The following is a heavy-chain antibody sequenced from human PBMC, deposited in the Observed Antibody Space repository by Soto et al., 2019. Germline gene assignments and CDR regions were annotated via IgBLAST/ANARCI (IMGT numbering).Heavy chain of an antibody. D-gene: IGHD3-10*01. CDR3: AILYMVRGVMDWFDP. CDR2: MNPNSGNT. CDR1: GYTFTSYD. V-gene: IGHV1-8*01. Sequence: ASVKVSCKASGYTFTSYDINWVRLATGQGLEWMGWMNPNSGNTAYAQKFQGRVTMTRNTSISTAYMELSSLRSEDTAVYYCAILYMVRGVMDWFDPWGQGTLVTVSS. J-gene: IGHJ5*02.